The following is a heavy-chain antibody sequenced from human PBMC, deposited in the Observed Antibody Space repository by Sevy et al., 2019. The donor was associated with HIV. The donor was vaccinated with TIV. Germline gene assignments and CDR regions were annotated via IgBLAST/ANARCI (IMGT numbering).Heavy chain of an antibody. CDR3: ARLSGDHDY. D-gene: IGHD1-26*01. CDR2: ISYDGSNK. J-gene: IGHJ4*02. V-gene: IGHV3-30-3*01. Sequence: GGSLRLSCAASGFTFSSYAMHWVRQAPGKGLEWVALISYDGSNKYYADSVKGRLTISRDNSKNTLYLQMNSLRAEDTAVYYCARLSGDHDYWGQGTLVTVSS. CDR1: GFTFSSYA.